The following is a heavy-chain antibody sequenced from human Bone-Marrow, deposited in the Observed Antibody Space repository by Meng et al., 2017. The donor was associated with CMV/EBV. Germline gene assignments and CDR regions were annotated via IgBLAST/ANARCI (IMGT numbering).Heavy chain of an antibody. CDR2: ISYDGSNK. Sequence: GESLKISCAASGFTFNNYAMHWVRQAPGKGLERVAVISYDGSNKYYADSVKGRFTISRDNSKNTLYLQMNSLRAEDTAVYYCAREPYDFWSGYYIDWGQGTLVTVSS. CDR3: AREPYDFWSGYYID. CDR1: GFTFNNYA. J-gene: IGHJ4*02. D-gene: IGHD3-3*01. V-gene: IGHV3-30-3*01.